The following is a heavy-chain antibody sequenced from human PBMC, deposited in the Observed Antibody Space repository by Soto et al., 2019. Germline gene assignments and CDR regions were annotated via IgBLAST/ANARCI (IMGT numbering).Heavy chain of an antibody. CDR1: GYTFSSYG. Sequence: QVHLVQSGAEVKKPGASVKVSCKASGYTFSSYGISWLRQAPGQGLEWMGWISAYNGNTNYAQTLQGRVTMTTDTSTSTASLELRRLRSDDTDGYYCERGNTVETGHYWGQGTLVTVSS. CDR3: ERGNTVETGHY. CDR2: ISAYNGNT. D-gene: IGHD4-17*01. J-gene: IGHJ4*02. V-gene: IGHV1-18*01.